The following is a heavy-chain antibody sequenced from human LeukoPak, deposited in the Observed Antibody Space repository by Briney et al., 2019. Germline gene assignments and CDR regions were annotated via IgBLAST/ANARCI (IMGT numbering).Heavy chain of an antibody. Sequence: AGGSLTLSQAAAGLTVSNYWMHWVRPPPGEGLVWVARMNCDESLAPYEDSVKGRFTISRDNAKNKLYLQMNSLRAEDTAVYYCARRYCSGGTCYFDFWGQGTLVTVSS. V-gene: IGHV3-74*03. CDR1: GLTVSNYW. D-gene: IGHD2-15*01. J-gene: IGHJ4*02. CDR2: MNCDESLA. CDR3: ARRYCSGGTCYFDF.